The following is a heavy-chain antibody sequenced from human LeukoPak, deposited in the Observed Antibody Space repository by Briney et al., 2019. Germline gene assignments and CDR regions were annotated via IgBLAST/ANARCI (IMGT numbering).Heavy chain of an antibody. CDR1: GFTFSSYS. Sequence: PGGSLRLSCAASGFTFSSYSMNWVRQAPGKGLEWVSSISSSSSYIYYADSVKGRFTISRDNAKNSLYLQMNSLRAEDTAVYYCARDVCSSTSCYDYWGQGTLVTVSS. V-gene: IGHV3-21*04. J-gene: IGHJ4*02. CDR2: ISSSSSYI. D-gene: IGHD2-2*01. CDR3: ARDVCSSTSCYDY.